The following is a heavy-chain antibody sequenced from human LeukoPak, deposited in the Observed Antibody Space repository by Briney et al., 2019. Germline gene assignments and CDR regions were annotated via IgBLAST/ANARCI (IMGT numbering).Heavy chain of an antibody. V-gene: IGHV3-33*06. J-gene: IGHJ4*02. CDR1: GFTFSSYG. Sequence: GGSLRLSCAASGFTFSSYGMHWVRQAPGKGLEWAAVIWYDGSNKYYADSVKGRFTISRDNSKNTLYLQMNSLRAEDTAVYYCAKGLAAAEHYWGQGTLVTASS. CDR2: IWYDGSNK. CDR3: AKGLAAAEHY. D-gene: IGHD6-13*01.